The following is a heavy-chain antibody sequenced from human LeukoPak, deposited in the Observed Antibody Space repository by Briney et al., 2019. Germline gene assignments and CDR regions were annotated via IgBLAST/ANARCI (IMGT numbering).Heavy chain of an antibody. CDR3: ARDPPGTTAFDL. V-gene: IGHV1-2*02. J-gene: IGHJ3*01. D-gene: IGHD1-1*01. CDR1: GYIFTDYY. CDR2: INPKSDGT. Sequence: ASVKVSCKASGYIFTDYYMHWVRQAPGQGLEWMGWINPKSDGTKYAQNFQGRVTMTWDTSISTAYMKVSRLTSDDTAMFYCARDPPGTTAFDLWGQGTMVTVSS.